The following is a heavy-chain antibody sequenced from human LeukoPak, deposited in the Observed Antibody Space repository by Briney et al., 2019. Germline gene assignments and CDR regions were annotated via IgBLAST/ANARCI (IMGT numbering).Heavy chain of an antibody. J-gene: IGHJ4*02. CDR1: GYSISSDYH. CDR3: AGTLYDYGRGSFRY. V-gene: IGHV4-38-2*02. Sequence: PSETLSLTCTVSGYSISSDYHWGWIRQPPGKGLEWIGSIYHSGSTYYNPSLKSRVTISVDTSKNQFSLKLSSVTAADTAVYYCAGTLYDYGRGSFRYWGQGTLVTVSS. D-gene: IGHD3-16*01. CDR2: IYHSGST.